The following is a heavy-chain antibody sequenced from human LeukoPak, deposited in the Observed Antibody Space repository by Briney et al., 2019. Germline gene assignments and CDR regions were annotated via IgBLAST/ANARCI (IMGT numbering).Heavy chain of an antibody. CDR3: ARAVYSSGWRLYYYYGMDV. V-gene: IGHV1-69*05. Sequence: SVKVSCKASGYTFTSNYIHWVRQAPGQGLEWMGGIIPIFGTANYAQKFQGRVTITTDESTSTAYMELSSLRSEDTAVYYCARAVYSSGWRLYYYYGMDVWGQGTTVTVSS. J-gene: IGHJ6*02. D-gene: IGHD6-19*01. CDR2: IIPIFGTA. CDR1: GYTFTSNY.